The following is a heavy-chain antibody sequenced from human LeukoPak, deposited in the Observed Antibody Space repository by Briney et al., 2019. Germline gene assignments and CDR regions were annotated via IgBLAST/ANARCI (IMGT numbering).Heavy chain of an antibody. CDR3: ARFVLKDAFDI. D-gene: IGHD3-10*02. J-gene: IGHJ3*02. CDR2: IYYSGST. Sequence: SETLSLTCTDSGGSISSYYWRWIRQPPGKVLEWIGYIYYSGSTNYNPSLKSRVTISVDTSKNQFSLKLSSVTAADTAVYYCARFVLKDAFDIWGQGTVVTVSS. CDR1: GGSISSYY. V-gene: IGHV4-59*01.